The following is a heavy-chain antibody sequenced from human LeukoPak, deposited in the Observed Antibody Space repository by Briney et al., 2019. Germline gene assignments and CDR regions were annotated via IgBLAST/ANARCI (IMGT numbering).Heavy chain of an antibody. D-gene: IGHD2-8*02. V-gene: IGHV4-4*07. J-gene: IGHJ4*02. CDR1: GGSISPYE. CDR3: ATGSYSGGFDK. Sequence: PSETLSLTCTVSGGSISPYEWSWIRQSAGKRLEWIALIRNTGSADYSPSLKSRVTLSIDTSKSQISLRLTSVTAADTAVYYCATGSYSGGFDKWGQGTLVIVSS. CDR2: IRNTGSA.